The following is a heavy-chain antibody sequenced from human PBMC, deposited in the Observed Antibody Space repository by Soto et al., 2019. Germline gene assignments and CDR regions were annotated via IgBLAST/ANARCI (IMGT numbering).Heavy chain of an antibody. CDR3: ARHNIALTAGFFDC. D-gene: IGHD2-8*02. Sequence: PSETLSLTGTVSGGSVNSDNFYWSWIRQPPGKGLEWSGYVFHIGNTNYSPSLKSRVTMSIDTSRNQFSLRLSSVTAADTAVYFGARHNIALTAGFFDCLG. J-gene: IGHJ4*01. CDR2: VFHIGNT. CDR1: GGSVNSDNFY. V-gene: IGHV4-61*01.